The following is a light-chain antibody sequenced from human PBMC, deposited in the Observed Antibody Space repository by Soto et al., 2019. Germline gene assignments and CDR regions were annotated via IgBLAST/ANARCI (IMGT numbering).Light chain of an antibody. J-gene: IGKJ1*01. CDR3: QQYNNWPTWT. V-gene: IGKV3-15*01. CDR1: QSVRSSY. Sequence: EIVLTQSPATLSLSPGERATLNCRASQSVRSSYLAWYQQKPGQAPRLLIYGASTRATGIPARFSGSGSGTEFTLTISSLQSEDFAVYYCQQYNNWPTWTFGQGTKVDIK. CDR2: GAS.